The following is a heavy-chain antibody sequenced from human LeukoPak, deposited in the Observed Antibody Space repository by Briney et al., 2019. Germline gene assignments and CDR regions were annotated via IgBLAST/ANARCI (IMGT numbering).Heavy chain of an antibody. Sequence: LVASVKVSCKASGYTFTGYYMHWVRQAPGLGLEWMGWINPNSGGTNYAQKFQGRVTMTRDTPISTAYMELSRLRSDDTAVYYCARQPGAGTNYYYYGMDVWGQGTTVTVSS. V-gene: IGHV1-2*03. CDR2: INPNSGGT. D-gene: IGHD6-13*01. CDR1: GYTFTGYY. CDR3: ARQPGAGTNYYYYGMDV. J-gene: IGHJ6*02.